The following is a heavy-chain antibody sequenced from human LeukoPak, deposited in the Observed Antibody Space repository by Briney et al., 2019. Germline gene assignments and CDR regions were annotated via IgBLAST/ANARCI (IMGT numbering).Heavy chain of an antibody. CDR3: AREVRGVAYFDY. D-gene: IGHD3-10*01. Sequence: SVKVSCKASGGTFSSYAISWVLQAPGQGLEWMGGIIPIFGTANYAQKFQGRVTITADESTSTAYMELSSLRSEDTAVYYCAREVRGVAYFDYWGQGTLVTVSS. CDR1: GGTFSSYA. V-gene: IGHV1-69*13. J-gene: IGHJ4*02. CDR2: IIPIFGTA.